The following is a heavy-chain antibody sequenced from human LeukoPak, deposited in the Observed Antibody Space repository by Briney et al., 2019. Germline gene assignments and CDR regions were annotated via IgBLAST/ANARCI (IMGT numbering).Heavy chain of an antibody. CDR3: ARASPVGESMGVLY. D-gene: IGHD3-10*01. Sequence: ASVKDSCKASGYTFTRYYMHSVRQAPGQGLEWMGIINPSGGSTRYAQKLQGGVTLTTDTTTSTAYMELRSLRADDTAVYYCARASPVGESMGVLYWGQGTLVTVSS. J-gene: IGHJ4*02. V-gene: IGHV1-46*01. CDR2: INPSGGST. CDR1: GYTFTRYY.